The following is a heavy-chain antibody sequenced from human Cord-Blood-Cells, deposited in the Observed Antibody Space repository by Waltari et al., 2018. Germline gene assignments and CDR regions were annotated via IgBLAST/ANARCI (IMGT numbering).Heavy chain of an antibody. V-gene: IGHV4-39*01. CDR2: IYYSGST. CDR3: ASKWNYYFDY. J-gene: IGHJ4*02. D-gene: IGHD1-7*01. Sequence: QLQLQESGPGLVKPSETLSLTCTVSGGSISSSSYYWGWIRQPPGKGLEWIGSIYYSGSTYSTPSLKSRVTISVDTSKNQFSLKLSSVTAADTAVYYCASKWNYYFDYWGQGTLVTVSS. CDR1: GGSISSSSYY.